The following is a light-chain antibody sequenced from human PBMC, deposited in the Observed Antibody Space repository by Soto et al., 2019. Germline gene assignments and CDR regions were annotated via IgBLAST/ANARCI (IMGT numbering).Light chain of an antibody. V-gene: IGKV3-11*01. Sequence: EIVLTQPPATLSLSPGERATLSCRASQSVSGYLAWYQQKPGQAPRLLIYDASNRATGIPARFSGSGSGTDFTLTISSLEPEDFSVYYCQQRGNLPYTFGQWTNLEIK. J-gene: IGKJ2*01. CDR2: DAS. CDR1: QSVSGY. CDR3: QQRGNLPYT.